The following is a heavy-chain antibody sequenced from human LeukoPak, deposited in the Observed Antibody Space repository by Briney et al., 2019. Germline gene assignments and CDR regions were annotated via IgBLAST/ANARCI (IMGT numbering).Heavy chain of an antibody. Sequence: PGGSLRLSCAASGFTFSSYGMSWVRQAPGKGLEWVSAISGGGGNTYYADSVKGRFTISRDNSKNTLYLQMNSLRVEDTAVYYCAKDRLTGINWFDPWGQGTLVTVSS. CDR1: GFTFSSYG. J-gene: IGHJ5*02. CDR2: ISGGGGNT. V-gene: IGHV3-23*01. CDR3: AKDRLTGINWFDP. D-gene: IGHD7-27*01.